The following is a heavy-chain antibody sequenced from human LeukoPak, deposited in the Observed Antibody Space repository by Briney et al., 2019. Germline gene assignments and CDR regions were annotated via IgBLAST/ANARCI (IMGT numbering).Heavy chain of an antibody. CDR2: ISGSSYYI. J-gene: IGHJ4*02. D-gene: IGHD6-6*01. V-gene: IGHV3-21*04. CDR3: VKDEWYGSSSYFDF. Sequence: SGGSLRLSCAASGFTFSSYTVNWLRQAPGKGLEWVSSISGSSYYIYYADSVRGRFTISRDNSKNTLYLQLNSLRADDTAVYYCVKDEWYGSSSYFDFWGQGTLVTVSS. CDR1: GFTFSSYT.